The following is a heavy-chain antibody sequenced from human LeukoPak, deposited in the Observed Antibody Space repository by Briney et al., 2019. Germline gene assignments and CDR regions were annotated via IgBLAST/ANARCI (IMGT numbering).Heavy chain of an antibody. D-gene: IGHD3-10*01. CDR2: IWYDGSNK. CDR1: GFTFSSYG. J-gene: IGHJ4*02. CDR3: AREYLRTGSSYFDY. V-gene: IGHV3-33*01. Sequence: PGGSLRLSCAASGFTFSSYGMHWVRQAPGKGLEWVAVIWYDGSNKYYADSVKGRFTISRDNSKNTLYLQMNSLRAGDTAVYYCAREYLRTGSSYFDYWGQGTLVTVSS.